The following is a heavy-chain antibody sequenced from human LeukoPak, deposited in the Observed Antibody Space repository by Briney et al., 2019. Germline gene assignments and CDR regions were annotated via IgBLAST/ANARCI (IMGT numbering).Heavy chain of an antibody. V-gene: IGHV4-34*01. CDR3: ARTYGSGWYMWHFDY. Sequence: SETLSLTCTVSGGSISSYYWSWIRQPPGKGLEWIGEINHSGSTNYNPSLKSRVTISVDTSKNQFSLKLSSVTAADTAVYYCARTYGSGWYMWHFDYWGQGTLVTVSS. CDR1: GGSISSYY. CDR2: INHSGST. D-gene: IGHD6-13*01. J-gene: IGHJ4*02.